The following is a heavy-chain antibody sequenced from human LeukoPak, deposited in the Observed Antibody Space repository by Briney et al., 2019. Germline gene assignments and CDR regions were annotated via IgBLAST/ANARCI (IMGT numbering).Heavy chain of an antibody. J-gene: IGHJ4*02. Sequence: GASVKVSCKASGYTFKSYGLSWVRQAPGQGLEWMGWISPYDGNTNSAQKLQGRVTMTTDTSTSIVYMELRGLRSDDTAVYYCARIAGRRPPPYYFDYWGQGTLVTVSS. CDR2: ISPYDGNT. CDR3: ARIAGRRPPPYYFDY. CDR1: GYTFKSYG. V-gene: IGHV1-18*01. D-gene: IGHD6-6*01.